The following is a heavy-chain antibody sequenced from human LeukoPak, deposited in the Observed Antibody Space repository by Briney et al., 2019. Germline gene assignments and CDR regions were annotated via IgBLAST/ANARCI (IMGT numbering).Heavy chain of an antibody. CDR2: IHKAGSES. V-gene: IGHV3-7*01. CDR1: GFTFTDYW. Sequence: GGSLRLSCAASGFTFTDYWMTWVRQVPGKGLEWLANIHKAGSESYYVDSVKGRFAISRDNAKNSLYLQLSSLRVDDTAVYYCARVGTWELQRVFEYWGQGTLVTVSS. D-gene: IGHD1-26*01. J-gene: IGHJ4*02. CDR3: ARVGTWELQRVFEY.